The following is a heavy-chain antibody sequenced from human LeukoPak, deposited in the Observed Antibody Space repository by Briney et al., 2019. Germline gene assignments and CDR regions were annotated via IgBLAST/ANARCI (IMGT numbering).Heavy chain of an antibody. D-gene: IGHD3-10*01. V-gene: IGHV4-34*01. CDR3: ARGGSYYGSGRSRYYFDY. CDR1: GGSFSGYY. CDR2: INHSGST. Sequence: SETLSLTCAVYGGSFSGYYWSWIRQPPGKGLEWIGEINHSGSTNYNPSLKSRVTISVDTSKNQFSLKLSSVTAADTAVYYCARGGSYYGSGRSRYYFDYWGQGTLVTVSS. J-gene: IGHJ4*02.